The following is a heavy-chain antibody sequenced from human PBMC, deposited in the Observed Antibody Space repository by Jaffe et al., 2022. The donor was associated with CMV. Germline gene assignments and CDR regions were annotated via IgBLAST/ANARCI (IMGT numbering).Heavy chain of an antibody. Sequence: QVQLAQSGAEVKKPGASVKISCKASGYTFTTYYMHWVRQAPGQGLEWMGIINPSDGGTSYAQKFQSRVTMTRDTSTSTVYMELSSLRSEDTAVYYCARGYYDFWSGYWTAWGQGTMVTVSS. D-gene: IGHD3-3*01. V-gene: IGHV1-46*01. CDR2: INPSDGGT. CDR1: GYTFTTYY. CDR3: ARGYYDFWSGYWTA. J-gene: IGHJ3*01.